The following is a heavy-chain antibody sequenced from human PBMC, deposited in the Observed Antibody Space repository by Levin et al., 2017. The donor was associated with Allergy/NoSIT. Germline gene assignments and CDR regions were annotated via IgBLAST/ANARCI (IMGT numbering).Heavy chain of an antibody. CDR1: GGTFSSYA. J-gene: IGHJ6*02. Sequence: SVKVSCKASGGTFSSYAISWVRQAPGQGLEWMGGIIPIFGTANYAQKFQGRVTITADESTSTAYMELSSLRSEDTAVYYCARDLERGSSWYNYYYGMDGWGQGTTVTVSS. CDR3: ARDLERGSSWYNYYYGMDG. V-gene: IGHV1-69*13. D-gene: IGHD6-13*01. CDR2: IIPIFGTA.